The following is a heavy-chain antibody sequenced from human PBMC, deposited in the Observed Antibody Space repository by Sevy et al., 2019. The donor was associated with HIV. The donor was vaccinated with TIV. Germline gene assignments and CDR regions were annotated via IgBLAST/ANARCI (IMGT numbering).Heavy chain of an antibody. J-gene: IGHJ3*02. CDR3: ARDGGTMTTPGSFDI. D-gene: IGHD4-17*01. Sequence: SETLSLTCAVSGVSISSGAYSWNWIRQPPGKGLEWIGYIYHTGNTYYNPSLKSRITISLDRSKNEFSLRLSSVTAADTAVYFCARDGGTMTTPGSFDIWGQGTMVTVSS. V-gene: IGHV4-30-2*01. CDR2: IYHTGNT. CDR1: GVSISSGAYS.